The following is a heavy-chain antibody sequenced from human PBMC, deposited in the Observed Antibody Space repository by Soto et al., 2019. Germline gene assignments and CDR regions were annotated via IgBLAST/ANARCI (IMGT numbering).Heavy chain of an antibody. CDR1: GYTFTSYG. V-gene: IGHV1-18*01. Sequence: VSVKVSCKASGYTFTSYGIRWVRQAPGQGLEWMGWISAYNGNTNYAQKLQDRVTMTTDTSTSTAYMELRSLRSDDTAVYYCARVLGYYDYVALTGVVEFDPCGQGTLVTVSS. J-gene: IGHJ5*02. CDR2: ISAYNGNT. D-gene: IGHD3-16*01. CDR3: ARVLGYYDYVALTGVVEFDP.